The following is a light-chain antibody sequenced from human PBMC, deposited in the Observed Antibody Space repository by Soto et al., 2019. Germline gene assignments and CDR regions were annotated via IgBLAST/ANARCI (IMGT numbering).Light chain of an antibody. CDR2: EVS. CDR3: TSYEGSNNLL. CDR1: SSDVGGY. Sequence: QSALTQPPSASGSPGQSVTISCTGTSSDVGGYVSWYQQHPGKAPQLMIYEVSKRPSGVPDRFSGSKSGNTASLTVSGLQAEDEADYYCTSYEGSNNLLFGGGTKVTVL. J-gene: IGLJ2*01. V-gene: IGLV2-8*01.